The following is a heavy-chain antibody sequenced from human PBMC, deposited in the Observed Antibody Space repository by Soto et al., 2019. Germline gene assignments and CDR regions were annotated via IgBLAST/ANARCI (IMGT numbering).Heavy chain of an antibody. V-gene: IGHV1-69*12. D-gene: IGHD2-15*01. CDR3: SGDLGRDGYIWFDP. CDR1: GGTFSSYA. CDR2: FIPIFGTA. Sequence: QVQLVQSGSQVKKPGSSVKVSCKASGGTFSSYAISWVRQAPGQGLEWMGGFIPIFGTANYAQKFQGRVMITADESTSTAYMELSSLRCAETAVYYCSGDLGRDGYIWFDPWGQGTLVTVSS. J-gene: IGHJ5*02.